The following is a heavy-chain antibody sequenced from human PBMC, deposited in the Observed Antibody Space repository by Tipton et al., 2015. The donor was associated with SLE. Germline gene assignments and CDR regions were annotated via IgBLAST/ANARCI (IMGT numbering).Heavy chain of an antibody. Sequence: SLRLSCAASGFTFSSYWMSWVRQAPGKGLEWVANIKQDGSEKYYVDSVKGRFTISRDNAKNSLYLQMNSLRAEDTAVYYCARDAGGSSWYWFDPWGQGTLVTVSS. V-gene: IGHV3-7*01. CDR3: ARDAGGSSWYWFDP. CDR2: IKQDGSEK. D-gene: IGHD6-13*01. J-gene: IGHJ5*02. CDR1: GFTFSSYW.